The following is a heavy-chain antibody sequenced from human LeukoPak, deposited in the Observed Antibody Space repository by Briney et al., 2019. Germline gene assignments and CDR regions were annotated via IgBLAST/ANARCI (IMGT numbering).Heavy chain of an antibody. CDR3: ARVRSLTPDY. CDR2: IYYSGST. Sequence: PSGTLSLTCTVSGGSISSSSYYWGWIRQPPGKGLEWIGSIYYSGSTYYNPSLKSRVTISVDTSKNQFSLKLSSVTAADTAVYYCARVRSLTPDYWGQGTLVTVSS. D-gene: IGHD1-14*01. CDR1: GGSISSSSYY. V-gene: IGHV4-39*07. J-gene: IGHJ4*02.